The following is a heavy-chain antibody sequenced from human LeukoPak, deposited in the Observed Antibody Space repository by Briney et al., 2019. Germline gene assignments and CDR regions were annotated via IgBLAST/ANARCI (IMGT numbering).Heavy chain of an antibody. CDR1: GFTFSSYG. V-gene: IGHV3-30*03. CDR3: ARGQQLGNWFDP. Sequence: GRSLRLSCAASGFTFSSYGMHWVRQAPGKGLEWVAVISYDGSNKYYADSVKGRFTISRDNAKNSLYLQMNSLRAEDTAVYYCARGQQLGNWFDPWGQGTLVTVSS. D-gene: IGHD6-13*01. CDR2: ISYDGSNK. J-gene: IGHJ5*02.